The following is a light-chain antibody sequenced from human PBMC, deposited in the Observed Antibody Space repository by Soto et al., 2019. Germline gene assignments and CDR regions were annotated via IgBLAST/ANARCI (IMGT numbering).Light chain of an antibody. CDR2: GSS. CDR1: HPVYHGH. J-gene: IGKJ1*01. Sequence: IVFTQSPGTLSLSPAARATLSCTDSHPVYHGHLAWYQQKPGQAPRLLIYGSSTRAAGIPDRFSGSGSGTEFALTISSLQSEDFAVYCCQQYYKLPWTFGQGTKV. V-gene: IGKV3D-15*01. CDR3: QQYYKLPWT.